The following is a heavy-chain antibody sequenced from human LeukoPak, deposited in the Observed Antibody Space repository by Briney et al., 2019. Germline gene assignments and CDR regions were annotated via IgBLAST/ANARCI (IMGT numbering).Heavy chain of an antibody. D-gene: IGHD2-2*01. Sequence: GESLKISCKGSGYSFTSYWIGWVRQMPGKGLEWMGIIYPGDSDTRYSPSFQGQVTISADKSISTAYLQWSSLKASDTAMYYCARVGYCSSTSCYPNLDCYYYYMDVWGKGTTVTISS. CDR3: ARVGYCSSTSCYPNLDCYYYYMDV. J-gene: IGHJ6*03. CDR2: IYPGDSDT. CDR1: GYSFTSYW. V-gene: IGHV5-51*01.